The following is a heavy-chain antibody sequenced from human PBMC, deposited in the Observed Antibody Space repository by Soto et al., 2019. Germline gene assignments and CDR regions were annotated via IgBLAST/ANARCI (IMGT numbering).Heavy chain of an antibody. V-gene: IGHV3-33*01. Sequence: GGSLRLSCAASGFTFSSYGMHWVRQAPGKGLEWVAVIWYDRSNKYYADSVKGRFTISRDNSKNTLYLQMNSLRAEDTAVYYCARDRGCSSTSCAASYYYYMDVWGKGTTVTVSS. CDR3: ARDRGCSSTSCAASYYYYMDV. CDR1: GFTFSSYG. D-gene: IGHD2-2*01. J-gene: IGHJ6*03. CDR2: IWYDRSNK.